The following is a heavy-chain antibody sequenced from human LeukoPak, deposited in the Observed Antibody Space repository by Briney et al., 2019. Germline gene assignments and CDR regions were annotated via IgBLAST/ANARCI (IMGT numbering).Heavy chain of an antibody. D-gene: IGHD6-13*01. Sequence: SGPTLVNPTQTLTLTCSFSGFSLSTSGMCVSWIRQPPGKALEWLARIDWGDDKYYSTSLKTRLTISKDTSKNQVVLTMTNMDPVDTATYYCARTHPYSSSWYPWFDPWGQGTLVTVSS. CDR3: ARTHPYSSSWYPWFDP. V-gene: IGHV2-70*11. CDR1: GFSLSTSGMC. J-gene: IGHJ5*02. CDR2: IDWGDDK.